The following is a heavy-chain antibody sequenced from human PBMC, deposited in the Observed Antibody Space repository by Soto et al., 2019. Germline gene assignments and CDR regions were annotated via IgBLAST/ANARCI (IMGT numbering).Heavy chain of an antibody. CDR2: IGTAGDT. J-gene: IGHJ6*02. V-gene: IGHV3-13*01. CDR1: GFTFSSYD. CDR3: ARGYGAYYYYGMDV. Sequence: PGGSLRLSCSASGFTFSSYDMHWVRQATRKGLEWVSAIGTAGDTYYPGSVKGRFTISRENAKNSLYLQMNSLRAGDTAVYYCARGYGAYYYYGMDVWGQGTTVTVSS. D-gene: IGHD4-17*01.